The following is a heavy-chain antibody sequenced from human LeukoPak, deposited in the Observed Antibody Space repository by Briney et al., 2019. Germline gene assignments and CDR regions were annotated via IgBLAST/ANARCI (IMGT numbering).Heavy chain of an antibody. V-gene: IGHV3-21*01. Sequence: PGGSLRLSCAASGFTFSSYSMNWVRQAPGKGLEWVSSISSSSSYIYYADSVKGRFTISRDNAKNSLYLQMNSLRTKDTAVYYCARDGLYAFDIWGQGTMVTVSS. J-gene: IGHJ3*02. CDR3: ARDGLYAFDI. CDR1: GFTFSSYS. CDR2: ISSSSSYI.